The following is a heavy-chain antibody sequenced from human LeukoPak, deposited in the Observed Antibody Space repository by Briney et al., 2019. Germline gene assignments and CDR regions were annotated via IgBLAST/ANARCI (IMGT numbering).Heavy chain of an antibody. V-gene: IGHV3-33*01. J-gene: IGHJ4*02. CDR2: IWYDGSNK. Sequence: GRSWRLSCAASGFTFSSYGMHWVRQAPGKGLEGVAVIWYDGSNKYYADSVKGRFTISRDNSKNTLYLQMNSLRAEDTAVYYCARDNERFGELSLDYWGQGTLVTVSS. CDR1: GFTFSSYG. D-gene: IGHD3-10*01. CDR3: ARDNERFGELSLDY.